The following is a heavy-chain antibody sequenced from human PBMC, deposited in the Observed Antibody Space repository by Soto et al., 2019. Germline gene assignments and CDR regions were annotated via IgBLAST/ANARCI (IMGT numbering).Heavy chain of an antibody. V-gene: IGHV4-34*01. CDR1: RGSFSGNY. Sequence: SETLSLTCAVSRGSFSGNYWSWIRRPPGKGLEWIGDIDHSGSTNYNPSLKSRVTISVDTSKSQFSLKLSSVTAADTAVYYCARVAPTGTNWFDPWGQGTLVTVSS. CDR2: IDHSGST. J-gene: IGHJ5*02. CDR3: ARVAPTGTNWFDP.